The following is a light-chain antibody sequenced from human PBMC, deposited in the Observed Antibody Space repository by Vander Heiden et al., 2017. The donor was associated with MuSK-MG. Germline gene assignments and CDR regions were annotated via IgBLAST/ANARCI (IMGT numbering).Light chain of an antibody. CDR2: LGS. V-gene: IGKV2-28*01. CDR3: MQALQTV. J-gene: IGKJ3*01. Sequence: DIVMTQSPLSLPVTPGEPASISCRSSQSLLHSNGYNYLDWYLQKPGQSPQLLIYLGSNRDSGVPDRFSGSGSGTDFTLKISRVEAEDVGVYYCMQALQTVFGHGTKVDIK. CDR1: QSLLHSNGYNY.